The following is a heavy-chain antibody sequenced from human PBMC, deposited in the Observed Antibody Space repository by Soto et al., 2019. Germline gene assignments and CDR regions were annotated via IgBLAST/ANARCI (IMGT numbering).Heavy chain of an antibody. CDR3: ARGHRRGSSWYERYYYYYGMDV. V-gene: IGHV1-46*01. Sequence: ASVPVSWKASLYTLTSYHMHWVRQAPGQGLEWMGIINPSGGSTSYAQKFQGRVTMTRDTSTSTVYMEPSSLRSEDTAVYYCARGHRRGSSWYERYYYYYGMDVWGQGTTVTVSS. CDR1: LYTLTSYH. CDR2: INPSGGST. D-gene: IGHD6-13*01. J-gene: IGHJ6*02.